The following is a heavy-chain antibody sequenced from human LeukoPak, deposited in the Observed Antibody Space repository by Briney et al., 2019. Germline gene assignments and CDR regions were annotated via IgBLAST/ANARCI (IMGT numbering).Heavy chain of an antibody. CDR1: GGSISSSSYY. Sequence: SETLSLTCTVSGGSISSSSYYWGWIRQPPGKGLEWIGSIYYSGSTYYNPSLKSRVTISVDASKNQFSLKLSSVTAADTAVYYCARHAIAVAGTLKYYFDYWGQGTLVTVSS. V-gene: IGHV4-39*01. CDR2: IYYSGST. J-gene: IGHJ4*02. CDR3: ARHAIAVAGTLKYYFDY. D-gene: IGHD6-19*01.